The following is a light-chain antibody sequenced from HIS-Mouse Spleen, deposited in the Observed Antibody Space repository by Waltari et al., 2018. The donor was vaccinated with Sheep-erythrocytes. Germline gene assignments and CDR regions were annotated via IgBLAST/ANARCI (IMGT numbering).Light chain of an antibody. Sequence: DIQMTQSPSSLSASVGHSVTITCQASQDISNYLNWYQQKPGKAPKLLIYDASNLETGVPSRFSGSGSGTDFTFTISSLQPEDIATYYGQQYDNLPLTFGGGTKVEIK. CDR3: QQYDNLPLT. V-gene: IGKV1-33*01. CDR1: QDISNY. CDR2: DAS. J-gene: IGKJ4*01.